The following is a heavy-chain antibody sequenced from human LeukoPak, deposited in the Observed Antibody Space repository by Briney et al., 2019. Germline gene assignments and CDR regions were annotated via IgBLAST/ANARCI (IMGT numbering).Heavy chain of an antibody. CDR3: ARDLTGPYDH. D-gene: IGHD3-22*01. V-gene: IGHV3-74*01. CDR1: GFTVSRYW. Sequence: PGKSLRLSCAATGFTVSRYWMHSVRQAPGKGLVWVARINVEGNYIDYAESVKGRFTVSRDSAVNTLYLQMNSVRAEDTAVYSCARDLTGPYDHWGQGTLVTVSS. CDR2: INVEGNYI. J-gene: IGHJ4*02.